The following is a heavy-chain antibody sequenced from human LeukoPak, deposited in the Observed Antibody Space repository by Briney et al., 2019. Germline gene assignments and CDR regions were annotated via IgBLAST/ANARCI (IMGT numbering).Heavy chain of an antibody. V-gene: IGHV4-59*01. D-gene: IGHD2-15*01. J-gene: IGHJ5*02. Sequence: PSETLSLTCTVSGGSISSYYWSWIRQPPGKGLEWIEYIYYSGSTNYNPSLKSRVTISVDTSKNQFSLKLSSVTAADTAVYYCARADCSGGSCYPNWFDPRGQGTLVTVSS. CDR2: IYYSGST. CDR1: GGSISSYY. CDR3: ARADCSGGSCYPNWFDP.